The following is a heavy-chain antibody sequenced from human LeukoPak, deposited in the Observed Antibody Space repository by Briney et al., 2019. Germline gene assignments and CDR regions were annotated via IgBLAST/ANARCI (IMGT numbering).Heavy chain of an antibody. D-gene: IGHD3-3*01. CDR3: ARVRLEWLLSNYYYYGMDV. V-gene: IGHV4-34*01. Sequence: PSETLSLTCAVYGGSFSGYYWSWIRQPPGKGLEWIGEINHSGSTNYNPSLKSRVTISVDTSKNQFSLKLSSVTAADTAVYYCARVRLEWLLSNYYYYGMDVWGQGTTVTVSS. CDR2: INHSGST. J-gene: IGHJ6*02. CDR1: GGSFSGYY.